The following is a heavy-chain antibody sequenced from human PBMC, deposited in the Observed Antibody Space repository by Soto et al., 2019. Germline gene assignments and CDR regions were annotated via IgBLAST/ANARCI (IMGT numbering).Heavy chain of an antibody. J-gene: IGHJ4*02. CDR3: ASRNSSPYFDY. Sequence: PSETLSLTCAVYGGSFSGYYWSWIRQPPGKGLEWIGKINHSGSTNYNPSLKSRVTISVDTSKNQFSLKWSSVTASDTAMYYCASRNSSPYFDYWGQGTLVTVSS. V-gene: IGHV4-34*01. CDR1: GGSFSGYY. D-gene: IGHD1-26*01. CDR2: INHSGST.